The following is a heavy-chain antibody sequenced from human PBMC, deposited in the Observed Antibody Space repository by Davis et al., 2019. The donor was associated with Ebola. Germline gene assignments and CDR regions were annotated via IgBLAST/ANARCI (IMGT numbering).Heavy chain of an antibody. Sequence: GGSLRLSCAASGFTFSSYGMHWVRQAPGKGLEWVAVIWYDGSNKYYADSVKGRFTISRDNSKNTLYLQMNSLRAEDTAVYYCARVPLGRYYFDYWGQGTLVTVSS. V-gene: IGHV3-33*01. CDR1: GFTFSSYG. CDR3: ARVPLGRYYFDY. D-gene: IGHD1-14*01. CDR2: IWYDGSNK. J-gene: IGHJ4*02.